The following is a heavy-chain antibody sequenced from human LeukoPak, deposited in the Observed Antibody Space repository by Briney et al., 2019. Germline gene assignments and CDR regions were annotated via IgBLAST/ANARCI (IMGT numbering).Heavy chain of an antibody. CDR3: ARAVITFGGVIVYFDY. J-gene: IGHJ4*02. V-gene: IGHV1-18*01. CDR2: ISAYNGNT. D-gene: IGHD3-16*02. Sequence: GASVKVSCKASGYTFTSYGISWVRQAPGQGLEWMGWISAYNGNTNYAQKLQGRVTMTTDTSTSTAYMELRSLRSDDTAVYYCARAVITFGGVIVYFDYWGQDTLVTVSS. CDR1: GYTFTSYG.